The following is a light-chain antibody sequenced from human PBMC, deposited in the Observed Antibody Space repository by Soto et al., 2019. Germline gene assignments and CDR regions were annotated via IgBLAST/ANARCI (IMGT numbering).Light chain of an antibody. CDR2: AAS. J-gene: IGKJ1*01. Sequence: DIQMTQSPSSLSASVGDRVTSTCLASQSISSYLNWYQQKPGKAPKLLIYAASSLQSGVPSRFSGSGSGTDFTLTISSLQPEDFATYYCQQSYSTPPKTFGQGTKVDIK. CDR1: QSISSY. CDR3: QQSYSTPPKT. V-gene: IGKV1-39*01.